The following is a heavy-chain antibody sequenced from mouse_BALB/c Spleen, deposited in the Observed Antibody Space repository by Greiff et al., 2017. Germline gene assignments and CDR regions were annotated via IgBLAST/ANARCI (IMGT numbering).Heavy chain of an antibody. Sequence: VQLQESGAELVKPGASVKMSCKAFGYTFTTYPIEWMKQNHGNSLEWIGNFHPYNDDTKYNEKFKGKAKLTVAKSSSTVYLELSRLTSDDSAVYYCERRRGGYYAMDYWGQGTSVTVSS. CDR2: FHPYNDDT. J-gene: IGHJ4*01. CDR3: ERRRGGYYAMDY. V-gene: IGHV1-47*01. CDR1: GYTFTTYP. D-gene: IGHD2-12*01.